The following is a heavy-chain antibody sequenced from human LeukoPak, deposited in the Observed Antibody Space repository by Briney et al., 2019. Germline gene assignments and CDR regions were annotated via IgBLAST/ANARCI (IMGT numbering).Heavy chain of an antibody. J-gene: IGHJ5*02. CDR1: GGSISSYY. CDR2: IYYTGST. Sequence: SETLSLTCTVSGGSISSYYWSWIRQPPGKGLEWIGYIYYTGSTSYNPSLKSRVTMSLGASKNQFSLELNSVTPADTAVYYCARGGNYWPQWWFDPWGRGTLVSVSS. D-gene: IGHD1-26*01. V-gene: IGHV4-59*01. CDR3: ARGGNYWPQWWFDP.